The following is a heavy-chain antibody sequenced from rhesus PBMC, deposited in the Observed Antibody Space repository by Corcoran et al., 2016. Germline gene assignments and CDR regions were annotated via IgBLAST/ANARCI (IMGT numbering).Heavy chain of an antibody. Sequence: VEQLVESGGGLVQSGASLRFSFAYSECTLSSSSMHWVRQAPVKGLEWVSGITTGGDTYYLDSVKGSFTISRDNAKNSLYLQMNSLRDEDTALYYCAREGGAAAGTGAFDFWGQGLRVTVSS. CDR2: ITTGGDT. CDR3: AREGGAAAGTGAFDF. D-gene: IGHD6-25*01. J-gene: IGHJ3*01. CDR1: ECTLSSSS. V-gene: IGHV3-132*01.